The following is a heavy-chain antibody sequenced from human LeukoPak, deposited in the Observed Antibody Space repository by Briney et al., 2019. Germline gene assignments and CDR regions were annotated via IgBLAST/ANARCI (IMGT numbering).Heavy chain of an antibody. CDR2: IIPIFGTA. CDR3: ARGGVLWSGYYDGPIFDY. CDR1: GGTFSSYA. V-gene: IGHV1-69*13. D-gene: IGHD3-3*01. Sequence: GASVKVSCKASGGTFSSYAISWVRQAPGQGLEWMGGIIPIFGTANYAQKFQGRVTITADESTSTAYMELSSLRSEDTAVYYCARGGVLWSGYYDGPIFDYWGQGTLVTVSS. J-gene: IGHJ4*02.